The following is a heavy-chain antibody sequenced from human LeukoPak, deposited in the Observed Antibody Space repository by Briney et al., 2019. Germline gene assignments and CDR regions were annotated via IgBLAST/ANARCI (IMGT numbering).Heavy chain of an antibody. CDR1: GFSLSGYW. D-gene: IGHD2-15*01. CDR3: ARDPRNVGLAP. J-gene: IGHJ5*02. Sequence: GGSLRLSCVASGFSLSGYWMYWVRQAPGKGLMYMSRNNGDGSTTNYADVVKGRFTMSRDNVKNTLYLQMNSLRVEDTAVYYCARDPRNVGLAPWGQGTLVTVSS. V-gene: IGHV3-74*01. CDR2: NNGDGSTT.